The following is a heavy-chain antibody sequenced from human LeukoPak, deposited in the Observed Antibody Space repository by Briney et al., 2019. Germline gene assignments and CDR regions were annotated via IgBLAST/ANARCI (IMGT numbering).Heavy chain of an antibody. CDR2: INPSGGST. J-gene: IGHJ6*02. CDR3: AAKLYGMDV. CDR1: GFTVSSNY. D-gene: IGHD1-7*01. V-gene: IGHV1-46*01. Sequence: GGSLRLSCAASGFTVSSNYMSWVRQAPGQGLEWMGIINPSGGSTSYAQKFQGRVTMTRDTSTSTVYMELSSLRSEDTAVYYCAAKLYGMDVWGQGTTVTVSS.